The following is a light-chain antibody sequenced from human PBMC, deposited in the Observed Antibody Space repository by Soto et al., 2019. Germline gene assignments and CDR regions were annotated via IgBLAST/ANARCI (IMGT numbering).Light chain of an antibody. CDR2: GTS. CDR3: QHYGSSHPDT. Sequence: EIVLTQSPGTLSLSLGERATLSCRASQSVGSSVAWYQQKPGQAPRLVIFGTSSRAAGIPDRFSASGSGTDFSLTISRLEPEDLAVYYCQHYGSSHPDTFGQGTKLEIK. CDR1: QSVGSS. V-gene: IGKV3-20*01. J-gene: IGKJ2*01.